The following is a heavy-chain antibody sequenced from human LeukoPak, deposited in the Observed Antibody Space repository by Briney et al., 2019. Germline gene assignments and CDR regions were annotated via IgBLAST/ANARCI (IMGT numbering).Heavy chain of an antibody. D-gene: IGHD5-12*01. V-gene: IGHV1-24*01. CDR3: ATGGGGYDSSFDY. Sequence: ASVKVSCKVSGYTLTELSMHWVRQAPGKGLEWMGGSDPEDGETIYAQKFQGRVTMTEDTSTDTAYMELSSLRFEDTAVYYCATGGGGYDSSFDYWGQGTLVTVSS. CDR2: SDPEDGET. CDR1: GYTLTELS. J-gene: IGHJ4*02.